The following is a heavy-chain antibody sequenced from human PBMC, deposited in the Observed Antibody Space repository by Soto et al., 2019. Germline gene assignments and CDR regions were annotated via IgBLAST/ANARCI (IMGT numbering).Heavy chain of an antibody. J-gene: IGHJ6*01. CDR1: GFIFSNYA. CDR3: AKAGNTYNADYYGMGV. Sequence: QVQLVESGGGVVQPGRSLRLSCAASGFIFSNYAMHWVRQAPGKGLEWVALISYDGNNKYYADSVKDRFTISRDNSQNTLYLQMNTLRTEDTALFYCAKAGNTYNADYYGMGVW. CDR2: ISYDGNNK. V-gene: IGHV3-30-3*01. D-gene: IGHD1-1*01.